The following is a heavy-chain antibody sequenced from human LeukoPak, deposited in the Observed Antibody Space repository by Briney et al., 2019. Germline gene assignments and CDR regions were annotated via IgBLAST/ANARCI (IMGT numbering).Heavy chain of an antibody. V-gene: IGHV4-4*07. CDR3: ARHQRSRSYYDSSGYLGY. Sequence: SETLSLTCTVSGGSISSYYWSWIRQPAGKGLEWIGRIYTSGSTNYNPSLKSRVTMSVDTSKNQFSLKLSSVTAADTAVYYCARHQRSRSYYDSSGYLGYWGQGTLVTVFS. CDR1: GGSISSYY. J-gene: IGHJ4*02. CDR2: IYTSGST. D-gene: IGHD3-22*01.